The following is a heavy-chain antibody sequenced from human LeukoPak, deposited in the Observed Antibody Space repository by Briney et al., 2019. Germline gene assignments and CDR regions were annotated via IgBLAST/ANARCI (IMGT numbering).Heavy chain of an antibody. V-gene: IGHV4-59*03. Sequence: SETLSLTCTVSGGSIKGYVWTWVRQPPGKGLEWIGYISDSGSTNYNPSLKSRVTLSVDSSNTEFSLRLNSVTAADTAVLYCAKVVRGALTSNWFDPWGQGTPVTVSS. CDR1: GGSIKGYV. CDR3: AKVVRGALTSNWFDP. CDR2: ISDSGST. D-gene: IGHD4/OR15-4a*01. J-gene: IGHJ5*02.